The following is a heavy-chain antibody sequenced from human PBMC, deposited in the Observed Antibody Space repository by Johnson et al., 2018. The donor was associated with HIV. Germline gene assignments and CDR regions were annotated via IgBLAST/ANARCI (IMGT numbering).Heavy chain of an antibody. V-gene: IGHV3-7*03. CDR1: GFTFSNYA. CDR3: ARVQGDRGAYDAFAI. J-gene: IGHJ3*02. CDR2: IKQDGSEK. Sequence: VQLVESGGGVVQPGRSLRLSCAASGFTFSNYALHWVRQTPGKGLEWVANIKQDGSEKYYVDSVKGRFTISRDNAKNSLYLQMNSLRAEDTALYYCARVQGDRGAYDAFAIWGQGTMVTVS. D-gene: IGHD3-10*01.